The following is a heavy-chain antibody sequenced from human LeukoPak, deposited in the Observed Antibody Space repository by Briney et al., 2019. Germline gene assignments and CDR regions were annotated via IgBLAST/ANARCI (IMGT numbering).Heavy chain of an antibody. CDR2: IKSKTDGGTT. V-gene: IGHV3-15*01. CDR3: TTDLPYYYHSSGPH. CDR1: GFTFSNAW. J-gene: IGHJ4*02. D-gene: IGHD3-22*01. Sequence: NPGGSLSLSCAASGFTFSNAWMSWVRQPPGKGLEWVGRIKSKTDGGTTDYAAPVKGRFTISRDDSKNTLYLQMNSLKTQDTAVYYCTTDLPYYYHSSGPHRGQGTLVTVSS.